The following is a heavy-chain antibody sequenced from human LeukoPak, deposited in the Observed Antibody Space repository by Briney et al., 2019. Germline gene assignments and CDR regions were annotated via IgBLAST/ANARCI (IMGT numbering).Heavy chain of an antibody. Sequence: GGSLRLSCAASGFTFSSYSMNWVRQAPGKGLEWVGRIRSKTDGGTTDYAGTMKGRFTISRDESKNTLYLQINSLKTEDTAVYYCTIDYTGYWGQGTLVTVST. J-gene: IGHJ4*02. CDR1: GFTFSSYS. V-gene: IGHV3-15*01. CDR2: IRSKTDGGTT. CDR3: TIDYTGY. D-gene: IGHD2-2*02.